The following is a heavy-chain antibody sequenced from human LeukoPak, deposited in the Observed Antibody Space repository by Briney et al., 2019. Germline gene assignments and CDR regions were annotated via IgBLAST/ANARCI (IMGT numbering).Heavy chain of an antibody. V-gene: IGHV4-39*07. CDR1: GGSISSNNYY. Sequence: SETLSLTCIVPGGSISSNNYYWAWIRQPPGKGLEWIGTFYSGGSAYYNPSLTGRVSISKDTSDNQFSLRLYSVTAADTAVYYCARKQGGTMYDVWGQGTQVTVSS. J-gene: IGHJ4*02. CDR3: ARKQGGTMYDV. D-gene: IGHD1-7*01. CDR2: FYSGGSA.